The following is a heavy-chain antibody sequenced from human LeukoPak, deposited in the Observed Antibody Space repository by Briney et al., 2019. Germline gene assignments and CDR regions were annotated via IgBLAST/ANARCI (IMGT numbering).Heavy chain of an antibody. CDR1: GYTFTSYD. V-gene: IGHV1-8*01. D-gene: IGHD1-26*01. CDR3: ARDVGWELYDY. Sequence: ASVKVSCKASGYTFTSYDINWVRQATGQGLEWMGWMNPNSGNTGFAEKFQGRVTMTRNTSISTAYMELSSLRSEDTAVYFCARDVGWELYDYWGQGTLVTVSS. J-gene: IGHJ4*02. CDR2: MNPNSGNT.